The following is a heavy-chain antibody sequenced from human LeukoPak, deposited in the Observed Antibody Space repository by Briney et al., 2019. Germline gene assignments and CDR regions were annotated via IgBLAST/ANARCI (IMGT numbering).Heavy chain of an antibody. CDR1: GFTFSSYS. CDR2: ISSSGSTI. J-gene: IGHJ4*02. CDR3: ARDQVTAIRKYYFDY. D-gene: IGHD2-21*02. Sequence: GGSLRLSCAASGFTFSSYSMNWVRQAPGKGLEWVSYISSSGSTIYYADSVKGRFTISRDNAKNSLYLQMNSLRAEDTAVYYCARDQVTAIRKYYFDYWGQGTLVTVSS. V-gene: IGHV3-48*04.